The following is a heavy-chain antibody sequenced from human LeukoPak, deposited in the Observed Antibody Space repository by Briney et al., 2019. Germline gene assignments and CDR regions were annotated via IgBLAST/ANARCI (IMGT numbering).Heavy chain of an antibody. J-gene: IGHJ4*02. CDR3: ASRRDGYDYFDY. Sequence: PGGSLRLSCAASGFTVSSNYMSWVRQAPGEGLEWVTVIYSGGSTYYADSVKGRFTISRDNSKNTLYLQMNSLRAEDTAVYYCASRRDGYDYFDYWGQGTLVTVSS. CDR2: IYSGGST. V-gene: IGHV3-53*01. CDR1: GFTVSSNY. D-gene: IGHD5-24*01.